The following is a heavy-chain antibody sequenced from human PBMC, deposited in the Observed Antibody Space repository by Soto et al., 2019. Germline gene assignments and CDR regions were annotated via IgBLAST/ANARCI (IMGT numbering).Heavy chain of an antibody. V-gene: IGHV5-51*01. CDR3: ARPYGSGSSYYYYGMDV. D-gene: IGHD3-10*01. CDR1: GYSFTSYW. Sequence: GESLKISCKGSGYSFTSYWIGWVRQMPGKGLEWMGIIYPGDSDTRYSPSFQGQVTISADKSISTAYLQWSSLKASDTAMYYCARPYGSGSSYYYYGMDVWGQGTTVTVSS. CDR2: IYPGDSDT. J-gene: IGHJ6*02.